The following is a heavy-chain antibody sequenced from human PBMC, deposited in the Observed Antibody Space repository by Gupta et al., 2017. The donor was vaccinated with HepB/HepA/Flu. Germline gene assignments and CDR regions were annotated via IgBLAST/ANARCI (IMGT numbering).Heavy chain of an antibody. Sequence: EVQLVESGGGLVQPGGSLRLSCAASVFTFKDFSMYWVRQPPGKGLEWVSRNTNTGGTETDADAVKGRVTISRDNAKNTVYMKMNSLRVEDTAVYYGASPGLTGGACYFSMDVGGQGTTVTVSS. V-gene: IGHV3-74*01. CDR1: VFTFKDFS. D-gene: IGHD2-8*02. CDR2: NTNTGGTE. CDR3: ASPGLTGGACYFSMDV. J-gene: IGHJ6*02.